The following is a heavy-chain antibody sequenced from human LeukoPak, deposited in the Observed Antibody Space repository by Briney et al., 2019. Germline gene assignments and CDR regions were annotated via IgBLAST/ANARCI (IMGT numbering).Heavy chain of an antibody. D-gene: IGHD2-2*01. J-gene: IGHJ4*02. CDR2: IIPIFGTA. CDR1: GGTFSSYA. Sequence: SVKVSCKASGGTFSSYAISWVRQAPGQGLGWMGGIIPIFGTANYAQKFQGRVTINEDESTSTAYMELSSLRSEDTAVYYCARDRCSSTSCYPAFTSFDYWGQGTLVTVSS. CDR3: ARDRCSSTSCYPAFTSFDY. V-gene: IGHV1-69*13.